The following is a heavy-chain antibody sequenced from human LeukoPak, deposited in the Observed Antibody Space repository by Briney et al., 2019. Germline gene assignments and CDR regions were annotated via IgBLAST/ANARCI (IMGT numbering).Heavy chain of an antibody. V-gene: IGHV3-30*02. CDR2: IRYDGSNK. Sequence: PGGSLRLSCAASGFTFSSYGMHWVRQAPGKGPEWVAFIRYDGSNKYYADSVKGRFTISRDNSKNTLYLQMNSLRAEDTAVYYCARGLRDCTSTSCFTYWYFDLWGRGTLVTVSS. D-gene: IGHD2-2*02. CDR1: GFTFSSYG. CDR3: ARGLRDCTSTSCFTYWYFDL. J-gene: IGHJ2*01.